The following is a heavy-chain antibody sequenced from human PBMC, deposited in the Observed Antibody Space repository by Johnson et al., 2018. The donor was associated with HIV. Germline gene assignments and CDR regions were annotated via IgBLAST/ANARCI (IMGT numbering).Heavy chain of an antibody. CDR3: ARVGGSWMLDAFDI. CDR1: GFTFSNHH. D-gene: IGHD3-10*01. J-gene: IGHJ3*02. CDR2: ISYDGSKN. V-gene: IGHV3-30*03. Sequence: QVQLVESGGGLVQPGGSLRLSCAVSGFTFSNHHMTWVRQAPGKGLEWVAVISYDGSKNYNADSVKGRFTISRDNSKNTLYLQMNSLRAGDSAVYYCARVGGSWMLDAFDIWGQGTVVTVSS.